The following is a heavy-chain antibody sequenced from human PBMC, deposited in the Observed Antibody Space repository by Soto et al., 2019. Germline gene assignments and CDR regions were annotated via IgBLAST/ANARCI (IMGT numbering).Heavy chain of an antibody. Sequence: QVQLVQSGAEVKKPGSSVKVSCKASGGTFSRYSITWVRQAPGHGLEWIGRIIPIFGIASYAQKFQGRVTITADEATSTAYRELGSLRSDDTAVYYCAREGRARETGLVPAAIDGMDVWGQGTTVTVSS. CDR3: AREGRARETGLVPAAIDGMDV. CDR1: GGTFSRYS. CDR2: IIPIFGIA. V-gene: IGHV1-69*08. J-gene: IGHJ6*02. D-gene: IGHD2-2*01.